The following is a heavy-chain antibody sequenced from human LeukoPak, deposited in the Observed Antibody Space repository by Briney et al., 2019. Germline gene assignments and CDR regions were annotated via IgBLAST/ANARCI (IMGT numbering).Heavy chain of an antibody. CDR2: INPNSGDT. CDR3: ARGRRILVGDTNAGDFFDY. V-gene: IGHV1-2*02. CDR1: GYTFSDYY. Sequence: GASVTVSCRASGYTFSDYYMHWVRQAPGQGLEWMGLINPNSGDTYYPQKFQGSVSMTRDTSISTANMMLSRLKSDDTAVYYCARGRRILVGDTNAGDFFDYWGQGTLVTVSS. D-gene: IGHD1-26*01. J-gene: IGHJ4*02.